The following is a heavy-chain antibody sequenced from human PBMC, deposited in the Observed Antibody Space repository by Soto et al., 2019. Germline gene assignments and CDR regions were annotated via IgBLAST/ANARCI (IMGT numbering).Heavy chain of an antibody. V-gene: IGHV3-23*01. D-gene: IGHD6-19*01. CDR3: ASRISIAVAGWYFDL. Sequence: GGSLRLSCPASGFSFGSYALSWVRQAPGKGLEWVSTISGSDGKTFYADSVKGRFSISRDTSQSTLYLQMNSLRAEGSAVYYCASRISIAVAGWYFDLWGRGTLVTVSS. J-gene: IGHJ2*01. CDR1: GFSFGSYA. CDR2: ISGSDGKT.